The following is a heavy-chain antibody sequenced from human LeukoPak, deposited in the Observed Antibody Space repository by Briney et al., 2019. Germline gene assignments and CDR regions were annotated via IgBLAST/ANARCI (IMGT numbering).Heavy chain of an antibody. J-gene: IGHJ3*02. CDR3: ARPLEEYYYDSSGYYYGNDAFDI. CDR1: GYTFTGYY. D-gene: IGHD3-22*01. CDR2: INPNSGGT. V-gene: IGHV1-2*02. Sequence: GASVKVSCKASGYTFTGYYMHWVRQAPGQGLEWMGWINPNSGGTNYAQKFQGRVTMTRDTSISTAYMELSRLRSDDTAVYYYARPLEEYYYDSSGYYYGNDAFDIWGQGTMVTVSS.